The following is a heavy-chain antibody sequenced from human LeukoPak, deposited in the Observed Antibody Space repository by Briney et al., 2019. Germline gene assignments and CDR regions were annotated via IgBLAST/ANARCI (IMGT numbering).Heavy chain of an antibody. CDR2: INHIGTT. D-gene: IGHD2-15*01. Sequence: PSETLSLTCAVDGGSFSGYYWSWDRQPPGKGREWDGEINHIGTTNYSPSLKSRVTISVDTSKNQFSLKLSSVTAADTAVYYCARGRGYCDGGSCDGFDYWGQGTLVTVSS. V-gene: IGHV4-34*01. CDR3: ARGRGYCDGGSCDGFDY. J-gene: IGHJ4*02. CDR1: GGSFSGYY.